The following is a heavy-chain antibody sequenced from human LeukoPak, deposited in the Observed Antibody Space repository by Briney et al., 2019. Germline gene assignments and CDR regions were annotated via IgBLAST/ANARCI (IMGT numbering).Heavy chain of an antibody. CDR1: SGSFSGYY. D-gene: IGHD2-15*01. CDR3: SYSFDAFDI. V-gene: IGHV4-34*01. Sequence: KPSETLSLTCAVYSGSFSGYYWSWIRQPPGKGLEWIGEINHSGSTNYNPSLKSRVTISVDTSKNQFSLKLSSVTAADTAVYYCSYSFDAFDIWGQGTMVTVSS. J-gene: IGHJ3*02. CDR2: INHSGST.